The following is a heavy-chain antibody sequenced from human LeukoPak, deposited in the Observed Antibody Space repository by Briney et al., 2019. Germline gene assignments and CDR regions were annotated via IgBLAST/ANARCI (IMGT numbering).Heavy chain of an antibody. J-gene: IGHJ4*02. D-gene: IGHD6-13*01. CDR1: GFTFSSSA. CDR2: KCFDVSDK. V-gene: IGHV3-30*03. CDR3: ARDRAAAGTSYLFDH. Sequence: GRALRLSCAASGFTFSSSAMQWVRQAPCKGLEGVPDKCFDVSDKYSAESVEGRFTICRDNSKNTLFLQMNSLGAEDTALYYCARDRAAAGTSYLFDHWGQGTLVTVSS.